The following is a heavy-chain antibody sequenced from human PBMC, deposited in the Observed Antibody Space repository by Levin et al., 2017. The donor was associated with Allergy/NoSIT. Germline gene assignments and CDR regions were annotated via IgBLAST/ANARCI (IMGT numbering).Heavy chain of an antibody. CDR2: ISGSGGST. CDR3: AKDAIRGSDQPYYFDY. D-gene: IGHD6-19*01. CDR1: GFTFSSYA. Sequence: LSLTCAASGFTFSSYAMSWVRQAPGKGLEWVSAISGSGGSTYYADSVKGRFTISRDNSKNTMYLQMNSLRAEDTAVYFCAKDAIRGSDQPYYFDYWGQGTLVTASS. V-gene: IGHV3-23*01. J-gene: IGHJ4*02.